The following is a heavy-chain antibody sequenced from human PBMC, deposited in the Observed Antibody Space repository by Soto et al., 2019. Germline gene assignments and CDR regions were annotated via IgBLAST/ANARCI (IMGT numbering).Heavy chain of an antibody. CDR3: ARDGSGYSSSWPALDY. V-gene: IGHV3-48*03. CDR1: GFTFSSYE. Sequence: PGGSLRLSCAASGFTFSSYEMNWVRQAPGKGLEWVSYISSSGSTIYYADSVKGRFTISRDNAKNSLYLQMNSLRAEDTAVYYCARDGSGYSSSWPALDYWGQGTLVTVSS. D-gene: IGHD6-13*01. CDR2: ISSSGSTI. J-gene: IGHJ4*02.